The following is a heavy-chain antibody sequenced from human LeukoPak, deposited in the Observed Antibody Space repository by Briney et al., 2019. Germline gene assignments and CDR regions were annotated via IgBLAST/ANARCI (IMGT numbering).Heavy chain of an antibody. J-gene: IGHJ5*02. CDR3: ARCPMPAYGSGSYYKIGWFDP. D-gene: IGHD3-10*01. CDR1: GYTFTGYY. V-gene: IGHV1-2*02. CDR2: INPNSGGT. Sequence: ASVKVSCKASGYTFTGYYMHWVRQAPGQGLEWMGWINPNSGGTNYAQKFQGRVTMTRDTSISTAYMELSSLRSEDTAVYYCARCPMPAYGSGSYYKIGWFDPWGQGTLVTVSS.